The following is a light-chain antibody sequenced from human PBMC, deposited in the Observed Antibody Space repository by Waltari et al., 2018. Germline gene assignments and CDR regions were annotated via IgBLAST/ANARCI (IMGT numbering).Light chain of an antibody. CDR2: EVT. V-gene: IGLV2-8*01. Sequence: QSALTQPPSASGPPGQSVAISCTVTSSDIGAYHYVSWYQQHPGKAPKLIIDEVTKRPSGVPDRFSGSKSGNTASLTVSGLQPEDEADYYCASFAGNFIWVFGGGTKLTVL. CDR3: ASFAGNFIWV. CDR1: SSDIGAYHY. J-gene: IGLJ3*02.